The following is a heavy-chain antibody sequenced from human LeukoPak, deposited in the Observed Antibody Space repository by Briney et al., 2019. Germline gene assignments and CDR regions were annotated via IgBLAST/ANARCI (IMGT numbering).Heavy chain of an antibody. CDR2: INPNSGGT. CDR3: ARVGIWRSPVDWFDP. J-gene: IGHJ5*02. V-gene: IGHV1-2*02. D-gene: IGHD6-13*01. Sequence: ASVKVSCKASGYTFTGYYMHWVRQAPGLGLEWMGWINPNSGGTNYAQKFQGRVTMTRDTSISTAYMELSRLRSDDTAVYYCARVGIWRSPVDWFDPWGQGTLVTVSS. CDR1: GYTFTGYY.